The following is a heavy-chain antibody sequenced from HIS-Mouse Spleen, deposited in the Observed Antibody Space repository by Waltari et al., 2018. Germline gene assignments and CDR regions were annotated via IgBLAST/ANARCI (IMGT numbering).Heavy chain of an antibody. D-gene: IGHD6-6*01. CDR2: IYSSGST. CDR3: ASRYSSSSQFGY. J-gene: IGHJ4*02. CDR1: ARSISSSSYY. Sequence: QLQLQESGPGLVKPSETLSLTCTVSARSISSSSYYWAWTRQPPGKGLEWIGSIYSSGSTYYNPSLKSRVTISVDTSKNPFSLKLSSVTAADTAVYYCASRYSSSSQFGYWGQGTLVTVSS. V-gene: IGHV4-39*07.